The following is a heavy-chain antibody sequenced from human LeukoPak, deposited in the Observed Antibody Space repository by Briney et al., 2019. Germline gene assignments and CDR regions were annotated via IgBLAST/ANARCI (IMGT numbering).Heavy chain of an antibody. V-gene: IGHV3-11*03. CDR3: ARISGSYVFDY. CDR1: GFTFSDYY. J-gene: IGHJ4*02. CDR2: ISSSTYT. Sequence: MSGGSLRLSCAASGFTFSDYYMSWIRQAPGKGLEWISYISSSTYTNYADSVTGRFTISRDNAKNSMYLQMNSLRAEDTAVYYCARISGSYVFDYWGQGTLVTISS. D-gene: IGHD1-26*01.